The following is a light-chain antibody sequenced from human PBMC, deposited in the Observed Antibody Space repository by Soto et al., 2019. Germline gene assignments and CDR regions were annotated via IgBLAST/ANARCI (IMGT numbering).Light chain of an antibody. J-gene: IGLJ1*01. Sequence: QSARSQPASVSGSPGQSITISCTGTSSDNGGYNYVSWYQQLPGKVPKLIIYDVSNRPSGVSDRFSGSKSGNAASLTISGLQAEDEADYYCSSYTSTSTLYVFGTGTKVTVL. V-gene: IGLV2-14*03. CDR1: SSDNGGYNY. CDR2: DVS. CDR3: SSYTSTSTLYV.